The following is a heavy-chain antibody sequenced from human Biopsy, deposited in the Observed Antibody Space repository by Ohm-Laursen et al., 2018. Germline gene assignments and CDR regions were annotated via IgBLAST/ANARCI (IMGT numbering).Heavy chain of an antibody. D-gene: IGHD3-10*01. CDR2: ITSRSGYK. Sequence: SLRLSCSAPGFTFDDYTMNWVRQVPGKGLEWVSSITSRSGYKYYADSVKGRFTISRDNAKNSLYLQMNSLRAEDTAVYFCASLGLVWFGELLSVPFGMDVWGQGTTVTVSS. CDR1: GFTFDDYT. J-gene: IGHJ6*02. CDR3: ASLGLVWFGELLSVPFGMDV. V-gene: IGHV3-21*01.